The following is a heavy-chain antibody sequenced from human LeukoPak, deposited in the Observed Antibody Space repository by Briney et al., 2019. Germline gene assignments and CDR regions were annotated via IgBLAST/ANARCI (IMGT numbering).Heavy chain of an antibody. J-gene: IGHJ4*02. CDR1: GGSISNTNYY. Sequence: KPSETLSLTCTVSGGSISNTNYYWAWIRQSPGRGLEWIGSIYYTGTTFDNPSLKSRVTLSVDTSKNQFSLRLTSVTAADTAFYYCAREEYSSDWYGHDSWGQGTLVTVSS. V-gene: IGHV4-39*07. D-gene: IGHD6-13*01. CDR3: AREEYSSDWYGHDS. CDR2: IYYTGTT.